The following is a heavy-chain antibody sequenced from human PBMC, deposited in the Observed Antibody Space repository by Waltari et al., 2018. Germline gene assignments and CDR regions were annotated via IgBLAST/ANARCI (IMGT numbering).Heavy chain of an antibody. Sequence: EVQLVESGGGLIQAGGSLRPSCTASGFTVISTYRAWVRQAPGKGLESVAISYSHGTTSYADSVKGRFTISRDNSKNTLFLQMSSVRVDDTAMYYCTTRVAISGVPGMPDYWGQGTLVTVSS. V-gene: IGHV3-53*01. CDR1: GFTVISTY. J-gene: IGHJ4*02. D-gene: IGHD2-15*01. CDR2: SYSHGTT. CDR3: TTRVAISGVPGMPDY.